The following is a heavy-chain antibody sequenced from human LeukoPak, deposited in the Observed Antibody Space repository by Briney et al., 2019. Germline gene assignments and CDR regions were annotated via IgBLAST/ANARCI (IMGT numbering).Heavy chain of an antibody. CDR2: INPSGGST. Sequence: ASVKVSCKASGYTFTSYYMHWVRQAPGQGLEWMGIINPSGGSTRYAQKFQGRVTMTRHTSTSTIYMELSSLRSEDTAIYYCARRYGDYAWYFDLWGRGTLVTVSS. J-gene: IGHJ2*01. CDR1: GYTFTSYY. CDR3: ARRYGDYAWYFDL. D-gene: IGHD4-17*01. V-gene: IGHV1-46*01.